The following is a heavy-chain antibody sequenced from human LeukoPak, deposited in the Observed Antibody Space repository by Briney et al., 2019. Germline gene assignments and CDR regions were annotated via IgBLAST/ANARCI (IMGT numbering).Heavy chain of an antibody. J-gene: IGHJ4*02. Sequence: SETLSLTCAVSGGSISSSSYYWGWIRQPPGKGLEWSGSIYYSGSTYYNPSIKSRVTISVYTSNNQFSLKLSSVTAADTSVYACARLGIQAYYDVWSGYYGGDYWGQGTLVTVSS. CDR3: ARLGIQAYYDVWSGYYGGDY. CDR2: IYYSGST. V-gene: IGHV4-39*01. D-gene: IGHD3-3*01. CDR1: GGSISSSSYY.